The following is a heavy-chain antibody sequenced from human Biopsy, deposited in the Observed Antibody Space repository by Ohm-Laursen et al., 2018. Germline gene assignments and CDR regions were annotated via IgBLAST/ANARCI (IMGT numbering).Heavy chain of an antibody. CDR3: AREAIGYQLPCDD. D-gene: IGHD2-2*01. J-gene: IGHJ4*02. V-gene: IGHV1-69*11. CDR2: IIPILRTT. Sequence: SVKASCKAPTGTFNSYGIIWVRQAPGQGLEWMGRIIPILRTTAYAQTFLGRVTIPADSPTSTVDMELTSLTSDDTAVYFCAREAIGYQLPCDDWGQGTLVTVSS. CDR1: TGTFNSYG.